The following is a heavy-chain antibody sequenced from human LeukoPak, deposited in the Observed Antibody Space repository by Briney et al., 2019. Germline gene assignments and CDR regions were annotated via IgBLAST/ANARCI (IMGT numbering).Heavy chain of an antibody. D-gene: IGHD3-9*01. Sequence: GGSLRLSCSGSGFTLGDYCMTWVRQAPGKGLEWVGFIRSKDFGGTGEYAASVKGRFTMSGDDSRSIAYLQMNSLKTEDTAMYYCTRAHQDIVTGKYILDYWGQGTLVTVSS. CDR3: TRAHQDIVTGKYILDY. CDR2: IRSKDFGGTG. CDR1: GFTLGDYC. J-gene: IGHJ4*02. V-gene: IGHV3-49*04.